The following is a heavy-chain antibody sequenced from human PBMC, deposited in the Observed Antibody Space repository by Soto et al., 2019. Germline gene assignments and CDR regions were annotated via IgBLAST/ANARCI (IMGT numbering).Heavy chain of an antibody. CDR1: EYTFTDSY. CDR3: ARQSCSCTSCFYDY. D-gene: IGHD2-2*01. CDR2: LNPNTGAT. Sequence: ASVKVSCKTSEYTFTDSYIYWLRQAPGQGLEWMGWLNPNTGATDFAQRFQGRVTLTSDTSISTAYMELSRLTSDDTAVFYCARQSCSCTSCFYDYWGPGTLVIVPQ. V-gene: IGHV1-2*02. J-gene: IGHJ4*02.